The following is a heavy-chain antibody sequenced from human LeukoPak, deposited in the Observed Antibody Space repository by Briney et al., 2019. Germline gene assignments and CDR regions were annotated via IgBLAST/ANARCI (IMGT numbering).Heavy chain of an antibody. Sequence: SETLSLTCTVSGYSISSAYYGGWIRQPPGKGLEWIATISHSGSTYYNPSLKNRVTISADTSQNQHSLKLSSVTAADTAVYYCARVNTVMATFDYWGQGTPVTVSS. CDR1: GYSISSAYY. J-gene: IGHJ4*02. V-gene: IGHV4-38-2*02. CDR2: ISHSGST. D-gene: IGHD4-11*01. CDR3: ARVNTVMATFDY.